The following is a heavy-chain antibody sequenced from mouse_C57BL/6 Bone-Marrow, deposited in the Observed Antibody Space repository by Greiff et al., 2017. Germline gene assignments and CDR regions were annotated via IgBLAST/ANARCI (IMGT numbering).Heavy chain of an antibody. J-gene: IGHJ3*01. D-gene: IGHD1-1*01. CDR2: INPYNGGT. Sequence: VQLQQSGPVLVKPGASVKMSCKASGYTFTDYYMNWVKQSHGKSLEWIGVINPYNGGTSYNQKFKGKATLTVDKSSSTAYMELNSLTSEDSAVYYCARGGYYGSRGVAYWGQGTLVTVSA. CDR1: GYTFTDYY. V-gene: IGHV1-19*01. CDR3: ARGGYYGSRGVAY.